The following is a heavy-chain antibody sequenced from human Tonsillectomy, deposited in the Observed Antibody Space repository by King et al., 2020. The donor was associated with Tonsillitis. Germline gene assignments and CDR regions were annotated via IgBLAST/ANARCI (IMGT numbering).Heavy chain of an antibody. CDR3: ARDPMVRGVIYYYYGMAV. D-gene: IGHD3-10*01. J-gene: IGHJ6*02. CDR2: ISSSSSYI. Sequence: VQLVESGGGLVKPGGSLRLSCAASGFTFSSYSMNWVRQAPGKGLEWVSSISSSSSYIYYADSVKGRFTISRDNAKNSLYLQMNSLRAEDTAVYYCARDPMVRGVIYYYYGMAVWGQGTTVTVSS. CDR1: GFTFSSYS. V-gene: IGHV3-21*01.